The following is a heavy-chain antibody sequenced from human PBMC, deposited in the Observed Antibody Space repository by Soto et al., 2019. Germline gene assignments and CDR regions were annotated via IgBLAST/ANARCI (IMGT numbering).Heavy chain of an antibody. J-gene: IGHJ4*02. CDR3: AKDRYYDSSGYYADY. D-gene: IGHD3-22*01. CDR2: ISGSGGST. CDR1: GFTFISYA. V-gene: IGHV3-23*01. Sequence: RGSLRLSCAASGFTFISYAMSWVRQAPGKGLEWVSAISGSGGSTYYADSVKGRFTISRDNSKNTLYLQMNSLRAEDTAVYYCAKDRYYDSSGYYADYWGQGTLVTVSS.